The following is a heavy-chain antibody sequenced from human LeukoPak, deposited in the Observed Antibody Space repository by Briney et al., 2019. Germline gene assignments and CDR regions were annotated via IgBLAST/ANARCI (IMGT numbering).Heavy chain of an antibody. CDR3: ARVTYYYDSSGYLSGRRYYFDY. CDR1: GYTFTGYY. CDR2: INPNSGGT. D-gene: IGHD3-22*01. V-gene: IGHV1-2*02. J-gene: IGHJ4*02. Sequence: ASVKVSCKASGYTFTGYYMHWVRQAPGQGLEWMGWINPNSGGTNYAQKFQGRVTMTRDTSISTAYMELSRLRSDDTAVYYCARVTYYYDSSGYLSGRRYYFDYWGQGTLATVSS.